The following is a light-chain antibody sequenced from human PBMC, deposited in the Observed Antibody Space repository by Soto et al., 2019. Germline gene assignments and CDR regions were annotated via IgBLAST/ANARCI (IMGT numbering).Light chain of an antibody. Sequence: EIVLTQSPGTLSLSPGERATLSCRDSQSVSSNYLAWYQQKPGQAPRLLIYGASSRATGIPDRFTGSGSGTDFTLTISRLEPEDFAVYYCQHYGSSPHTFGQGTKLEI. CDR1: QSVSSNY. V-gene: IGKV3-20*01. CDR2: GAS. CDR3: QHYGSSPHT. J-gene: IGKJ2*01.